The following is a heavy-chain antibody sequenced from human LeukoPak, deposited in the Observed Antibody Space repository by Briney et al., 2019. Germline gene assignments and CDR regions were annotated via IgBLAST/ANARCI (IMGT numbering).Heavy chain of an antibody. J-gene: IGHJ6*02. D-gene: IGHD5-18*01. CDR1: GGSVSSGSYY. Sequence: SETLSLTCTVSGGSVSSGSYYWSWIRQPPGKGLEWIGYIYYSGSTNYNPSLKSRVTISVDTYKNQFSLKLSSVTAADTAVYYCARDWGPDRGYRVRAYYYYGMDVWGQGTTVTVSS. CDR2: IYYSGST. V-gene: IGHV4-61*01. CDR3: ARDWGPDRGYRVRAYYYYGMDV.